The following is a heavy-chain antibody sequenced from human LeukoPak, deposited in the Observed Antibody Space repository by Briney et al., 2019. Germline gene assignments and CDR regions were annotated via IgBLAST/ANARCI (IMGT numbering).Heavy chain of an antibody. CDR1: GYTFTSYG. Sequence: ASVKVSCKASGYTFTSYGISWVRQAPGQGPGWMGWISGYNGNTKYAQKLQGRVTMTTDTSTSTAYMELRSLRSDDTAVYYCARDQPNYDILTGYYIIGWFDPWGQGTLVTVSS. D-gene: IGHD3-9*01. CDR3: ARDQPNYDILTGYYIIGWFDP. J-gene: IGHJ5*02. V-gene: IGHV1-18*01. CDR2: ISGYNGNT.